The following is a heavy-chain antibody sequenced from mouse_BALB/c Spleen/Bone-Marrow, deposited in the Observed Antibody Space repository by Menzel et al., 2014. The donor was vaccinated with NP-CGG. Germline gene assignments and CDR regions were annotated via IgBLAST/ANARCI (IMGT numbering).Heavy chain of an antibody. D-gene: IGHD1-3*01. V-gene: IGHV14-3*02. CDR3: ARSPGEVNY. CDR1: GFNIEDAY. CDR2: IAPANGNT. J-gene: IGHJ3*01. Sequence: VQLQQSGAELVKPGASVKLSCTASGFNIEDAYMHWVKQRPAQGLEWIGRIAPANGNTEYDPKFLDKATITADTSSNTAYLQLSSLTSEDTAVYYCARSPGEVNYWGQGTLVTVSA.